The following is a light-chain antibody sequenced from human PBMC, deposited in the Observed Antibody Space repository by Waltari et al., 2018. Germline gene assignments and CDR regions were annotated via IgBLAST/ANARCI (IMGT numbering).Light chain of an antibody. V-gene: IGLV2-14*01. CDR2: EDR. J-gene: IGLJ1*01. CDR3: SSFTRSNTYV. Sequence: QSALTQPASVSGSPGQSITISCTGTSSDVGAYNFVSWYQQHPGKAPNLMIYEDRNRPSGVSSRFAASKSGSTASLTISGLQAEDEADYHCSSFTRSNTYVFGAGTKVTVL. CDR1: SSDVGAYNF.